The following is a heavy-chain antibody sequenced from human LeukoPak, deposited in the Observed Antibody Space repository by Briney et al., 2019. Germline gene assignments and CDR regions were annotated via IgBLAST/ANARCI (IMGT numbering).Heavy chain of an antibody. CDR2: IKPNSGDT. D-gene: IGHD6-19*01. CDR1: GYTFTNYY. V-gene: IGHV1-2*02. CDR3: ARGNIAVAVNLAPRGHMDV. J-gene: IGHJ6*03. Sequence: ASVKVSCKASGYTFTNYYIHWVRQAPGQGLEWMGWIKPNSGDTNYAQKFQGRVTMTRDTSISTAYMDLSRLRSDDTAVYYCARGNIAVAVNLAPRGHMDVWGKGTTVTISS.